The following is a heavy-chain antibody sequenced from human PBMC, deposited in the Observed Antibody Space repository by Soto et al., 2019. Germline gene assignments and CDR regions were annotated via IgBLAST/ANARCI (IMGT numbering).Heavy chain of an antibody. J-gene: IGHJ4*02. CDR3: ARVRPSSGYYYGY. Sequence: ASVKVSCKASGYTFTSYYMHWVRQASGQGLEWMGIITPSGGSTSYAQKLQGRVTMTRDTSTSTVYREMSSLRSEDTGLYYCARVRPSSGYYYGYRGPGTPVTVSS. V-gene: IGHV1-46*01. D-gene: IGHD3-22*01. CDR1: GYTFTSYY. CDR2: ITPSGGST.